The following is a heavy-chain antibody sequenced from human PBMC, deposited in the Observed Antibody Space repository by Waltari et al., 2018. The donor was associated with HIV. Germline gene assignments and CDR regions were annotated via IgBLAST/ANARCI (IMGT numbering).Heavy chain of an antibody. CDR3: ARDLGGSGWYDYYYGMDV. J-gene: IGHJ6*02. CDR2: ISSSGNTR. V-gene: IGHV3-48*03. CDR1: GFTFSNYE. Sequence: EVQLVESGGGLVQPGGSLRLSCAASGFTFSNYEMNWVRQAPGKGLEWVSYISSSGNTRHYADSVKGRFTISRDNAKNSLYLQMNSLRAEDTAVYYCARDLGGSGWYDYYYGMDVWGQGTTVTVSS. D-gene: IGHD6-19*01.